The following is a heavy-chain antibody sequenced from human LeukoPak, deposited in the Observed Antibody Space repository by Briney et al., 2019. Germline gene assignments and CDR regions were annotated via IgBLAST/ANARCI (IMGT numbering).Heavy chain of an antibody. D-gene: IGHD1-26*01. CDR3: ARNYYEPTYDYYFDC. J-gene: IGHJ4*02. CDR1: GFTFRSYA. Sequence: GGSLRLSCAASGFTFRSYAMSWVRQAPGKGLEWVSAISGSGGSTYYADSVRGRFTISRDNSKNTLYLHMNSLRAEDTVLYYCARNYYEPTYDYYFDCWGQGTLVTVSS. V-gene: IGHV3-23*01. CDR2: ISGSGGST.